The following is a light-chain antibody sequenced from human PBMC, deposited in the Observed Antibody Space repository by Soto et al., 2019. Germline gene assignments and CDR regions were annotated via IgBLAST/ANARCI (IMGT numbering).Light chain of an antibody. J-gene: IGLJ1*01. Sequence: QSALTQPASVSGSPGQSITISCTGISSDGDDYKDVSWYQQHSGKAPILMIYEVTCRPFGVSNRFSGSKSGNTASLTISGLQAEDEADYYCSSYTSTSTVFGTGTKLTVL. CDR1: SSDGDDYKD. V-gene: IGLV2-14*01. CDR2: EVT. CDR3: SSYTSTSTV.